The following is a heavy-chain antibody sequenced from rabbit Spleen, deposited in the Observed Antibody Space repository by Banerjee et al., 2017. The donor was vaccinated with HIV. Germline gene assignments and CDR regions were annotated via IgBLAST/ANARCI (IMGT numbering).Heavy chain of an antibody. Sequence: QSLEESGGDLVKPGASLTLTCTASGLSFNNNYCICWVRQAPLEWIGCIKTGSSATTTYATWASGRFTISRTSSTTVTLRMTSLTAADRATYFCARDLIGVIGWNFYLWGPGTLVTVS. CDR1: GLSFNNNYC. D-gene: IGHD2-1*01. CDR3: ARDLIGVIGWNFYL. J-gene: IGHJ4*01. CDR2: IKTGSSATT. V-gene: IGHV1S40*01.